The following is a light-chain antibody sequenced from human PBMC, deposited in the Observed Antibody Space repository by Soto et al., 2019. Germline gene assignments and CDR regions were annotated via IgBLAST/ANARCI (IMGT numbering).Light chain of an antibody. CDR1: RSDVGGYNY. CDR2: GVS. Sequence: QSLVTQPAYVFGSSGQSITISCTGTRSDVGGYNYVSWYQQHPGKAPKLMIYGVSNRPSGVSNRFSGSTSDNTASLTISALQAEDEADYYCTSYTSSTTSVFGGGTKVTVL. J-gene: IGLJ3*02. V-gene: IGLV2-14*01. CDR3: TSYTSSTTSV.